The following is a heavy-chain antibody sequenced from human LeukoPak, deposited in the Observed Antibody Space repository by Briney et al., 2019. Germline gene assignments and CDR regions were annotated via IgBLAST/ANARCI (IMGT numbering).Heavy chain of an antibody. D-gene: IGHD2-21*02. V-gene: IGHV2-5*02. CDR1: GFSPSTSGVG. CDR2: IYWGDDK. CDR3: AQTLAYCGGDCYWDY. Sequence: SGPTLVNPTQTLTLTCTFSGFSPSTSGVGVGWIRQPPGKALEWLPLIYWGDDKRYSPSLKSRLTNTKDTTKNQVVLTMTNMDPVDTATYYCAQTLAYCGGDCYWDYWGQGTLVTVSS. J-gene: IGHJ4*02.